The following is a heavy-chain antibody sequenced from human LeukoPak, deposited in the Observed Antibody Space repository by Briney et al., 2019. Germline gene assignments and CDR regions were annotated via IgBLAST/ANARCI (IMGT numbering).Heavy chain of an antibody. D-gene: IGHD4-17*01. CDR1: GGSISSYY. CDR2: IKQDGGEK. Sequence: ETLSLTCTVSGGSISSYYWSWIRQPPGKGLEWVANIKQDGGEKYYVDSVEGRFTISRDNTKNSLYLQMNSLRAEDTAVYYCATRGGDSEVDYWGQGTLVTVSS. V-gene: IGHV3-7*01. J-gene: IGHJ4*02. CDR3: ATRGGDSEVDY.